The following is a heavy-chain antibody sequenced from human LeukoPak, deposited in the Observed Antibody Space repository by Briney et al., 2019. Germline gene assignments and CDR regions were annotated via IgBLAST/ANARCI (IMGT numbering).Heavy chain of an antibody. CDR3: AKDGIAAAGTLDY. J-gene: IGHJ4*02. D-gene: IGHD6-13*01. CDR1: GFTFSSYG. CDR2: ISYDGSNK. V-gene: IGHV3-30*18. Sequence: GGSLRLSCAASGFTFSSYGMHWVRQAPGKGLEWAAVISYDGSNKYYADSVKGRFTISRDNSKNTLYLQMNSLRAEDTAVYYCAKDGIAAAGTLDYWGQGTLVTVSS.